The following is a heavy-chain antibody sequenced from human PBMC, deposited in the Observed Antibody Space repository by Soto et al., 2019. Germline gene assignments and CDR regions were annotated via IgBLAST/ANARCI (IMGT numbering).Heavy chain of an antibody. V-gene: IGHV4-4*02. Sequence: PSETLSLACAVSSGSISSSNWWSWVRQPPGKGLEWIGEIYHSGSTNYNPSLKSRVTISVDKSKNQFSLKLSSVTAADTAVYYCARVGLISPGYCKSDVCHHNLYALWGQRTLDTGSS. CDR2: IYHSGST. CDR1: SGSISSSNW. CDR3: ARVGLISPGYCKSDVCHHNLYAL. J-gene: IGHJ5*02. D-gene: IGHD3-9*01.